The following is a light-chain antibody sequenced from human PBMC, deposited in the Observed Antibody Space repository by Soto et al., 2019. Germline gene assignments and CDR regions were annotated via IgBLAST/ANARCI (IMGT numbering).Light chain of an antibody. V-gene: IGLV7-46*01. CDR3: FLSHIGTVV. CDR1: TGAVTSGHF. CDR2: DIN. J-gene: IGLJ2*01. Sequence: QAVVTQEPSLTVSPGGTVTLTCGSSTGAVTSGHFPYWFQQKPGQAPRTLIYDINNKHSWTPARFSGFLLGGKAALTLSGAQPEDEAEYYWFLSHIGTVVFGGGTKLTVL.